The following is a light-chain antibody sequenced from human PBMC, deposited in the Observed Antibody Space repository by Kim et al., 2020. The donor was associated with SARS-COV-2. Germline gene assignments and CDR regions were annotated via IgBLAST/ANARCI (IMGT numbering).Light chain of an antibody. J-gene: IGLJ1*01. CDR1: KLGDKY. CDR2: EDK. V-gene: IGLV3-1*01. CDR3: QAWDSNTGV. Sequence: VSPGQTASITCSGNKLGDKYASWYQQKAGQSPVLVIYEDKKRPSGIPERFSGSNSGNTATLTISGTQAVDEADYYCQAWDSNTGVFGTGTKVTVL.